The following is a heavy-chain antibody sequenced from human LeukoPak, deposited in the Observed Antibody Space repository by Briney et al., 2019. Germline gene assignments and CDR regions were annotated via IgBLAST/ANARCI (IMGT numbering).Heavy chain of an antibody. Sequence: KPSQTLSLTCTVSGGSISSGGYYWSWIRQPAGKGLEWIGRIYTSGSTNYNPSLKSRVTMSVDTSKNQFSLKLSSVTAADTAVYYCARERGGHFDYWGQGTLVTVSS. V-gene: IGHV4-61*02. CDR2: IYTSGST. CDR3: ARERGGHFDY. J-gene: IGHJ4*02. CDR1: GGSISSGGYY. D-gene: IGHD2-15*01.